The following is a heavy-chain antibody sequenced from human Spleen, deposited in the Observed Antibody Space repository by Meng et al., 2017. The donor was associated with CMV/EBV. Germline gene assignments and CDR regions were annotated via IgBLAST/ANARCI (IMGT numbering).Heavy chain of an antibody. Sequence: GESLKISCAASGFTFGGYCMNWVRQAPGKGLEWVSYISSSDSSMYYADSVKGRFTISRDNAKNSLYLQMNSLRAEDTAVYYCAGGQCSSTSCYTGDYWGQGTRVTVSS. D-gene: IGHD2-2*02. J-gene: IGHJ4*02. CDR1: GFTFGGYC. CDR3: AGGQCSSTSCYTGDY. V-gene: IGHV3-48*04. CDR2: ISSSDSSM.